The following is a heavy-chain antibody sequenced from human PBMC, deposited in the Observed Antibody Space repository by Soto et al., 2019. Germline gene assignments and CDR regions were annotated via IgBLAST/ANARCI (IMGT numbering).Heavy chain of an antibody. J-gene: IGHJ6*02. V-gene: IGHV4-31*03. CDR3: ARGFSVYGMDV. Sequence: QVQLQESGPGLVKPSQTLSLTCTVSGGSISSGGYYWSWIRQHPGKGLEWIGSIYYSGSTYYNPSLKSRVTISVDPSKNQFSLELSSVTAADPAVYSCARGFSVYGMDVWGQGTTVTVSS. CDR1: GGSISSGGYY. CDR2: IYYSGST.